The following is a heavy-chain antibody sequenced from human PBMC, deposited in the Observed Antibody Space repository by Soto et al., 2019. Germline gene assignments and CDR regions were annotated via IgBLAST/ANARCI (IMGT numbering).Heavy chain of an antibody. D-gene: IGHD3-9*01. CDR2: IKSKTDGGTT. V-gene: IGHV3-15*01. Sequence: EVQLVESGGGLVKPGGSLRLSCAASGFTFSNAWMSWVRQAPGKGLEWVGRIKSKTDGGTTDYAAPVKGRFTISRXDSKNTLYLQMNSLKTEDTAVYYCSLGVRYFDWLFHWGQGTLVTVSS. CDR3: SLGVRYFDWLFH. CDR1: GFTFSNAW. J-gene: IGHJ4*02.